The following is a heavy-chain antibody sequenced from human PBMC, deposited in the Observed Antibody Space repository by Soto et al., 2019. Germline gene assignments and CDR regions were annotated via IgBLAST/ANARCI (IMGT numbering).Heavy chain of an antibody. CDR2: IYYSGST. Sequence: QVQLQESGPGLVKPSQTLSLTCTVSGGSISSGGYYWSWIRKHPGKGLEWIGFIYYSGSTYYNPSLKSRVTISEDTYKNQFSLMLSSVTAADTAVYYCARGVTMVRGVIHTPYFNSWGRGTRVTVSS. CDR3: ARGVTMVRGVIHTPYFNS. CDR1: GGSISSGGYY. D-gene: IGHD3-10*01. J-gene: IGHJ4*02. V-gene: IGHV4-31*03.